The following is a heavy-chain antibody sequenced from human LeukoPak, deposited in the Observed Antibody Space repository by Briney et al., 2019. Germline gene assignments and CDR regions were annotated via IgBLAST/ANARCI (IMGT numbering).Heavy chain of an antibody. D-gene: IGHD4-23*01. J-gene: IGHJ3*02. CDR2: ITHLGSNK. CDR3: ARDRGYGGPLSHAFDI. Sequence: GGSLRLSCAASGFTFSSYAMHWVRQAPGKGLEWVAGITHLGSNKHDADSVKGRFPISRDNAKNSLYLQMNRLRAEDTAVYYCARDRGYGGPLSHAFDIWGQGTMVTVSS. V-gene: IGHV3-30-3*01. CDR1: GFTFSSYA.